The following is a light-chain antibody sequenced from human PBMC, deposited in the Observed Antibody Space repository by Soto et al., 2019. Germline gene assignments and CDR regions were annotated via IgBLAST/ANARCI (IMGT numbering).Light chain of an antibody. CDR1: QSVTSNY. J-gene: IGKJ1*01. CDR2: GVS. CDR3: QQYTDWPLT. Sequence: EVVMTQSPATLSVSPGERATLSCRASQSVTSNYLAWYQQKPGQAPRLLIYGVSSRATGVPDRFSGSGSGTDFTLTISRLEPEDLAVYYCQQYTDWPLTFGQGTKVEVK. V-gene: IGKV3-20*01.